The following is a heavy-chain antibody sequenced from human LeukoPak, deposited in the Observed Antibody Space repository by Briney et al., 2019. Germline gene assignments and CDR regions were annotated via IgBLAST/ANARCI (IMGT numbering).Heavy chain of an antibody. Sequence: SETLSLTCTVSGGSISSSSYYWGWIRQPPGKGLEWIGSIYYSGSTYYNPSLKSRVTISVDRSKNQFSLKLSSVTAADTAVYYCARAMVRGVPLDYWGQGTLVTVSS. CDR1: GGSISSSSYY. J-gene: IGHJ4*02. CDR3: ARAMVRGVPLDY. CDR2: IYYSGST. D-gene: IGHD3-10*01. V-gene: IGHV4-39*07.